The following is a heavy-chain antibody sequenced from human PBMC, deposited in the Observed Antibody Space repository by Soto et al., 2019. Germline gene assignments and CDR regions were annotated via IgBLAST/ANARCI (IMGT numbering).Heavy chain of an antibody. CDR3: ARVVVVVPAALPRPYYYYGMDV. V-gene: IGHV1-18*01. CDR1: GYTFTSYG. J-gene: IGHJ6*02. Sequence: QVQLVQSGAEVKKPGASVKVSCKASGYTFTSYGISWVRQAPGQGLEWMGWISAYNGNTNNAQKLQGRVTMTTDTTTSTAYMELRSLRSDDTAVYYCARVVVVVPAALPRPYYYYGMDVWGQGTTVTVSS. CDR2: ISAYNGNT. D-gene: IGHD2-2*01.